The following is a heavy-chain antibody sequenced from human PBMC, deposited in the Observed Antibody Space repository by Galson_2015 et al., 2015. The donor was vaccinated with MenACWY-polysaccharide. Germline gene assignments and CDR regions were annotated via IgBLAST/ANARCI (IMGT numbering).Heavy chain of an antibody. V-gene: IGHV3-49*02. J-gene: IGHJ4*02. CDR2: IKSNSDGGAT. CDR3: TRDRPLDY. Sequence: IKSNSDGGATNYAASVRGRFTISRDDSRSIAYLEMNSLITEDTAVYFRTRDRPLDYWGQGTLVSVSS.